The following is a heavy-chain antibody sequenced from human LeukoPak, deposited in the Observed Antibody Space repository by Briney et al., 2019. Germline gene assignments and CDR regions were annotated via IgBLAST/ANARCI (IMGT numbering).Heavy chain of an antibody. D-gene: IGHD2-15*01. V-gene: IGHV3-23*01. J-gene: IGHJ3*02. CDR3: AKGRGYCSGASCAGTAFDI. CDR1: GFTFSTYA. Sequence: GGSLRLSCAASGFTFSTYAMNWVRQAPGKGLEGASVIRGSGTGTYYADSVKGRFTISRDNSNNPLHLQMNSLRAEDTALYYCAKGRGYCSGASCAGTAFDIWGQGTMVTVSS. CDR2: IRGSGTGT.